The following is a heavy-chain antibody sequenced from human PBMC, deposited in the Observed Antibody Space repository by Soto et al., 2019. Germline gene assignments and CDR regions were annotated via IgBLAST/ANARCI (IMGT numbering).Heavy chain of an antibody. CDR3: ARLRYDSSGYYILNDY. D-gene: IGHD3-22*01. Sequence: PGESLKISCKGSGYDFTTYWISWVRQMPGKGLEWMGRIDPSDSYINYSPSFQGHVTISADKSISTAYLQWSSLKASDTAMYYCARLRYDSSGYYILNDYWGQGTLVTVSS. J-gene: IGHJ4*02. V-gene: IGHV5-10-1*01. CDR1: GYDFTTYW. CDR2: IDPSDSYI.